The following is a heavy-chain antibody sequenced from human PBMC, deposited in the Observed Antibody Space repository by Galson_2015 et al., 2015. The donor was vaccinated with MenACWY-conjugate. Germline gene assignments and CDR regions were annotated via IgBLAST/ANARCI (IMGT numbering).Heavy chain of an antibody. CDR3: AKINGVSARRGGGGGDWGKSQFVF. CDR1: GDSFMSYR. J-gene: IGHJ4*02. V-gene: IGHV1-18*04. CDR2: ISNYNAKT. Sequence: SVKVSCKVHGDSFMSYRITWVRRAPGQGLEWMGWISNYNAKTKYAQNLQGRVTMTTETSTRTVYMEMRDLRSDDTAVYYCAKINGVSARRGGGGGDWGKSQFVFWLQGAL. D-gene: IGHD2-15*01.